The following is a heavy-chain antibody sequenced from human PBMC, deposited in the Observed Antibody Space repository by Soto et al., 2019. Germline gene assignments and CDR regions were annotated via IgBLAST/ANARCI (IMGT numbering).Heavy chain of an antibody. CDR1: GFTFRTYA. CDR2: VNGPGSGV. D-gene: IGHD3-22*01. V-gene: IGHV3-23*01. Sequence: EVQLLESGGGLVQPGGSLRLSCAASGFTFRTYAMAWVRQAPGKGLEWVSSVNGPGSGVYQPDYVKGRFTISRDNFKNTLDLQMVGLRAEDTALYYCAKAFDGSGYTYERGFDYWGQGTLVTVSS. CDR3: AKAFDGSGYTYERGFDY. J-gene: IGHJ4*02.